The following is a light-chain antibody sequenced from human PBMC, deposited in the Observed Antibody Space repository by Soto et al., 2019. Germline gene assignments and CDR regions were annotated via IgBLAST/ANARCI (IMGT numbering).Light chain of an antibody. V-gene: IGKV3-20*01. CDR1: QSVSNNY. J-gene: IGKJ1*01. CDR3: QQYNSYSQT. Sequence: ELVLTQSPGTLSLSPGERATLSCRASQSVSNNYLAWYQQKPGQAPRLLIYGASNRATGIPARFSGSGSGTEFTLTISSLQPDDFATYYCQQYNSYSQTFGQGTKVDIK. CDR2: GAS.